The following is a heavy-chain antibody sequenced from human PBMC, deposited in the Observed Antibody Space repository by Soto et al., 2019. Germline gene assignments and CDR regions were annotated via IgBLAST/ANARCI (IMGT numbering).Heavy chain of an antibody. CDR1: GGPISSYY. D-gene: IGHD5-18*01. Sequence: SETLSLTCTVSGGPISSYYWSWIRQPPGKGLEWIGYIYYSGSTNYNPSLKSRVTISVDTSKNQFSLKLSSVTAADTAVYYCARARIQLWSGDFDYWCQGTLVTVSS. V-gene: IGHV4-59*01. J-gene: IGHJ4*02. CDR2: IYYSGST. CDR3: ARARIQLWSGDFDY.